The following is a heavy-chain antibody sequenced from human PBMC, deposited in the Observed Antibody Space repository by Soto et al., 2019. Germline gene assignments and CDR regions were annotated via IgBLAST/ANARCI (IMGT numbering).Heavy chain of an antibody. J-gene: IGHJ4*02. CDR1: GGSISSYY. CDR3: ARAIRRGGGFDY. V-gene: IGHV4-59*01. Sequence: SETLSLTCTVSGGSISSYYWSWIRQPPGKGLEWIGYIYHRGTTNYSPSLKSRVTISADMSKNQFSLKLSSVTAADTAVYYCARAIRRGGGFDYWGQGTLVTVSS. D-gene: IGHD3-10*01. CDR2: IYHRGTT.